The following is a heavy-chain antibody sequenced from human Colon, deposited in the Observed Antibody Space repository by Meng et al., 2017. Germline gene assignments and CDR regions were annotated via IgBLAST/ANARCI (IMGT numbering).Heavy chain of an antibody. CDR3: ARNPVIPDARTFDF. CDR1: NGYINSADYS. Sequence: QVQLQESGPGLVKPSQTLSLTCTISNGYINSADYSWNWIRQPPGKGPEWLGYIHSSGNTYYTPSLKSRLAMSLDTSKNQFSLRLTSVTAADTAVYYCARNPVIPDARTFDFWGQGALVTVSS. CDR2: IHSSGNT. V-gene: IGHV4-30-4*01. J-gene: IGHJ4*02. D-gene: IGHD2-2*01.